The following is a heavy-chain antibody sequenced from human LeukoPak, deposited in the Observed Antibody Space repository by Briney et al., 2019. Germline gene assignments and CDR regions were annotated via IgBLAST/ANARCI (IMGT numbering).Heavy chain of an antibody. J-gene: IGHJ4*02. CDR2: ISGSGGST. D-gene: IGHD3-10*01. V-gene: IGHV3-23*01. CDR1: GFTFSSYA. CDR3: ASWYGSGSYCKEDY. Sequence: PGGSLRLSCAASGFTFSSYAMSWVRQAPGKGLEWVSAISGSGGSTYYADSVKGRFTISRDNSKNTLYLQVNSLRAEDTAVYYCASWYGSGSYCKEDYWGQGTLVTVSS.